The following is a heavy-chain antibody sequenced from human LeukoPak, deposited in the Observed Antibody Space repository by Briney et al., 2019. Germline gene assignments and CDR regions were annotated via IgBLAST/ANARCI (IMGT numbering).Heavy chain of an antibody. V-gene: IGHV4-59*01. CDR1: GGSLSSYY. Sequence: SETLSLTCTVSGGSLSSYYWSWIRQPPGKGLEWIGYIYYSGSTNYNPSLTSRVTISVDTSKNQFSLKLSSVTAADTAVYYCARGPRGSGVVVNHWGQGTLVTVSS. CDR2: IYYSGST. CDR3: ARGPRGSGVVVNH. D-gene: IGHD3-22*01. J-gene: IGHJ4*02.